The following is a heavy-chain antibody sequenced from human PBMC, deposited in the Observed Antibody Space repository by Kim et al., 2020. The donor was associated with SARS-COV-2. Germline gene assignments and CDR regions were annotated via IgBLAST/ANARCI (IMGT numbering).Heavy chain of an antibody. Sequence: GGSLRLSCAASGFTFSSYSMNWVRQAPGKGLEWVSSISSSSSYIYYADSVKGRFTISRDNAKNSLYLQMNSLRAEDTAVYYCARDLGGYCSGGSCYGPFDYWGQGTLVTVSS. CDR3: ARDLGGYCSGGSCYGPFDY. D-gene: IGHD2-15*01. J-gene: IGHJ4*02. CDR2: ISSSSSYI. V-gene: IGHV3-21*01. CDR1: GFTFSSYS.